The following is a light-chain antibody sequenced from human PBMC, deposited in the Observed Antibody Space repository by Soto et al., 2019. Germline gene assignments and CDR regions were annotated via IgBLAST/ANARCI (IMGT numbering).Light chain of an antibody. Sequence: QSALTQPASVSGSPGQSITISCTGTSSDVGGYNYVSWYQQHPGKAPKLMIYEVSNRPSGVSNRFSGSKSGNTASLTISGLQAEDEADYYCSSYTSSSTHAEFGGGTQLTVL. CDR1: SSDVGGYNY. J-gene: IGLJ7*01. CDR3: SSYTSSSTHAE. V-gene: IGLV2-14*01. CDR2: EVS.